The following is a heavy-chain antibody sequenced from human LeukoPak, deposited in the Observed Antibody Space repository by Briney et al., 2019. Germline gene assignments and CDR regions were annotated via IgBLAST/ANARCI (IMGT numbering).Heavy chain of an antibody. CDR1: GYTFTGYY. CDR3: ARADGSGSHHIDY. Sequence: GASVKVSCKASGYTFTGYYMHWVRQAPGQGLEWMGWINPNSGGTSYAQKFQGRVTMTRDMSTSTVYMELSSLRSEDTAVYYCARADGSGSHHIDYWGQGTLVTVSS. CDR2: INPNSGGT. D-gene: IGHD3-10*01. J-gene: IGHJ4*02. V-gene: IGHV1-2*02.